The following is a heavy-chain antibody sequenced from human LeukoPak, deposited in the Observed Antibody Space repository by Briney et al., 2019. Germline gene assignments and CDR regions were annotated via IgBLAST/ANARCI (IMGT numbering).Heavy chain of an antibody. D-gene: IGHD5-24*01. Sequence: PGGSLRLSCAASGFTFSSYAMSWVRQAPGKGLEWVAVISYDGSNKYYADSVKGRFTISRDNSKNTLYLQMNSLRAEDTAVYYCARDPEVSGEMATIGTFGYWGQGTLVTVSS. V-gene: IGHV3-30-3*01. J-gene: IGHJ4*02. CDR2: ISYDGSNK. CDR3: ARDPEVSGEMATIGTFGY. CDR1: GFTFSSYA.